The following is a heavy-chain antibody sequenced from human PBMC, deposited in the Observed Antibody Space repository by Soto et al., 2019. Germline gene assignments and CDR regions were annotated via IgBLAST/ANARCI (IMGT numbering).Heavy chain of an antibody. CDR3: ARGEQQLLDY. CDR2: ISYDGSNK. CDR1: GFTFSSYA. D-gene: IGHD6-13*01. V-gene: IGHV3-30-3*01. J-gene: IGHJ4*02. Sequence: QVQLVESGGGVVQPGRSLRLSCAASGFTFSSYAMHWVRQAPGKGLEWVAVISYDGSNKYYADSVKGRFTISRDNSKNTRYMQMNSLRAEDTAVYYCARGEQQLLDYWGQGTLVTVSS.